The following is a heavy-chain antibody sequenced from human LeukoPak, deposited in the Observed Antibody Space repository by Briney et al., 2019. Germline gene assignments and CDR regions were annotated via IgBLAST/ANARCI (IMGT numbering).Heavy chain of an antibody. CDR2: ISNAGDT. D-gene: IGHD1-26*01. CDR3: VRDVSGSYYN. CDR1: GFTFSSYD. V-gene: IGHV3-13*01. Sequence: GGSLRLSCEASGFTFSSYDMHWVRQATGKGLEWVSTISNAGDTYYPGSVKGRFTISRENAKNSLYLQMNSLRAGDTAVYYCVRDVSGSYYNWGQGALDTVSS. J-gene: IGHJ1*01.